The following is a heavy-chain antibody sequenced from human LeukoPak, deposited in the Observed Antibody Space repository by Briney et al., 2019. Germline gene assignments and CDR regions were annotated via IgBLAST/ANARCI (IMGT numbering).Heavy chain of an antibody. Sequence: PGGSLRLSCSASGFTFSRYGMHWVRQAPGKGLEYVSAISSNGGSTYYADSVKGRFTISRDNSKNTLYLQMSSLRAEDTAVYYCARAIYDSSSYCYFDYWGQGTLVTVSS. CDR1: GFTFSRYG. V-gene: IGHV3-64D*06. J-gene: IGHJ4*02. CDR3: ARAIYDSSSYCYFDY. D-gene: IGHD3-22*01. CDR2: ISSNGGST.